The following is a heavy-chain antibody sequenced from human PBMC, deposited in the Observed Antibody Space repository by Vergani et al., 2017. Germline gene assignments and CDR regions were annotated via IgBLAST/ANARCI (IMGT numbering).Heavy chain of an antibody. J-gene: IGHJ4*02. V-gene: IGHV1-69*01. CDR1: GGTFSRYA. Sequence: QVQLVQSGAEVKKPGSSVKVSCKASGGTFSRYAISWVRQAPGQGPEWMGGIIPIFGTANYAQKFQGRVTITADESTSTAYMELSSLRFEDTAVYYCASYPRTQYSSSSSFDYWGQGTLVTVSS. D-gene: IGHD6-6*01. CDR2: IIPIFGTA. CDR3: ASYPRTQYSSSSSFDY.